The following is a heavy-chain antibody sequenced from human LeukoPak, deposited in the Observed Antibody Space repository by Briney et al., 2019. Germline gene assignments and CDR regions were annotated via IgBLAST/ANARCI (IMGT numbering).Heavy chain of an antibody. V-gene: IGHV3-48*01. Sequence: GGSLRLSCAAPGFTFSRYSMNWVRQAPGKGLEWVSYISDSGNTIHYADSVKGRFTISRDNAKNSLFLQMNSLRVEDTSVFYCARDQGGYNYGRGYFDYWGRGTLVTVSS. CDR3: ARDQGGYNYGRGYFDY. CDR1: GFTFSRYS. CDR2: ISDSGNTI. J-gene: IGHJ4*02. D-gene: IGHD5-24*01.